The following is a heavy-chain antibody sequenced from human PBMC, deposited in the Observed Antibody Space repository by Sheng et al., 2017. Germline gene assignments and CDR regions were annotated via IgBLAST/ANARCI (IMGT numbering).Heavy chain of an antibody. CDR3: ARAYYYDSSGPSSYYFDY. CDR2: ISAYNGNT. CDR1: GYTFTSYG. D-gene: IGHD3-22*01. Sequence: QVQLVQSGAEVKKPGASVKVSCKASGYTFTSYGISWVRQAPGQGLEWMGWISAYNGNTNYAQKLQGRVTMTTDTSTSTAYMELRSLRSDDTAVYYCARAYYYDSSGPSSYYFDYWGQGTLVTVSS. V-gene: IGHV1-18*01. J-gene: IGHJ4*02.